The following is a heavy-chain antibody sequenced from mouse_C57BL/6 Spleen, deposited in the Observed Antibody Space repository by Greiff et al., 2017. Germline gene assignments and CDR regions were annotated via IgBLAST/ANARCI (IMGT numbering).Heavy chain of an antibody. CDR2: IDPSDSET. V-gene: IGHV1-52*01. CDR3: ARGGGYSYWYFDV. D-gene: IGHD2-2*01. Sequence: VQLQQPGAELVRPGSSVKLSCKASGYTFTSYWMHWVKQRPIQGLEWIGNIDPSDSETHYNQKFKDKATLTVGKSSSTAYMQLSSLTSEDSAVYYCARGGGYSYWYFDVWGTGTTVTVSS. CDR1: GYTFTSYW. J-gene: IGHJ1*03.